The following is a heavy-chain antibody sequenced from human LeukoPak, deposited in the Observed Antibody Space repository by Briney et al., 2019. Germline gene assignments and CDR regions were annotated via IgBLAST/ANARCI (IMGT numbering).Heavy chain of an antibody. J-gene: IGHJ4*02. D-gene: IGHD5-18*01. CDR3: TTDLGYSYGYVDY. V-gene: IGHV3-15*01. CDR1: GFTFGNAW. Sequence: GGSLRLSCAASGFTFGNAWMSWVRQAPGKGLEWVGRIKSKTDGGTTDHAAPVKGRFTISRDDSKNTLYLQMNSLKTEDTAVYYCTTDLGYSYGYVDYWGQGTLVTVSS. CDR2: IKSKTDGGTT.